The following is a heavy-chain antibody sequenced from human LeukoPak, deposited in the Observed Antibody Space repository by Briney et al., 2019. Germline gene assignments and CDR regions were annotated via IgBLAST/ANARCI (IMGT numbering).Heavy chain of an antibody. CDR2: IWNDGSNK. CDR3: ARASGPFDY. J-gene: IGHJ4*02. Sequence: GRSLRLSCAASGFTFSTYGMHWVRQAPSKGLEWVAVIWNDGSNKYYADSVKGRFTISRNNSKSTLYLQMNSLRAEDTAVYSCARASGPFDYWGQGNLVTVSS. V-gene: IGHV3-33*01. CDR1: GFTFSTYG. D-gene: IGHD3-10*01.